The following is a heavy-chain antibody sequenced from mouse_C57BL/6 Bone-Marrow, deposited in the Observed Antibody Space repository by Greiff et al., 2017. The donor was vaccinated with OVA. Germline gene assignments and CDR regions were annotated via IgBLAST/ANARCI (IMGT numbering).Heavy chain of an antibody. CDR3: ARWLRYFDV. CDR2: IYPGSGNT. J-gene: IGHJ1*03. D-gene: IGHD2-2*01. CDR1: GYTSTDYY. Sequence: VQLQQSGAELVRPGASVKLSCKASGYTSTDYYINWVKQRPGQGLEWIARIYPGSGNTYYNEKFKGKATLTAEKSSSTAYMQLSSLTSEDSAVYFCARWLRYFDVWGTGTTVTVSS. V-gene: IGHV1-76*01.